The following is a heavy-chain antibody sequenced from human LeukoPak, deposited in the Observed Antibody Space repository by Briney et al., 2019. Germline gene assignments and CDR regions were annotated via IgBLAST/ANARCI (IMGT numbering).Heavy chain of an antibody. Sequence: GGSLRLSCAASGFTFSNAWMSWVRQAPGKGLEWVGRIKSKTDGGTTDYAAPVKGRFTISRDDSKNTLYLQMNSLKTEDTAVYYCATDWAPTRTSGRPFDSWGQGTLVTVSS. CDR3: ATDWAPTRTSGRPFDS. V-gene: IGHV3-15*01. CDR2: IKSKTDGGTT. J-gene: IGHJ4*02. D-gene: IGHD3-10*01. CDR1: GFTFSNAW.